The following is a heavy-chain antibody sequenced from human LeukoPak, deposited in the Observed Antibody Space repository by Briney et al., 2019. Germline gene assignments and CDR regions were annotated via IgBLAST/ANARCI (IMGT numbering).Heavy chain of an antibody. CDR2: IYYSGST. CDR1: GGSISSYY. V-gene: IGHV4-59*01. D-gene: IGHD3-22*01. J-gene: IGHJ4*02. Sequence: SETLSLTCTVSGGSISSYYWSWIRQSPGKGLEWIGYIYYSGSTNYNPSLKSRVTISVDTSKNQFSLKLSSVTAADTAVYYCARSIRPNYYDSSGYLDYWGQGTLVTVSS. CDR3: ARSIRPNYYDSSGYLDY.